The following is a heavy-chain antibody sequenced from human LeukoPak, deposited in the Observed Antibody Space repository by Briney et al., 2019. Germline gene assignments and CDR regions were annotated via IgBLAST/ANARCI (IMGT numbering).Heavy chain of an antibody. Sequence: SETLSLTCTVSGGSISSYYWGWIRQPAGKGLEWIGRIYTSGSTNYNPSLKSRVTISVDTSKNQFSLKLSSVTAADTAVYYCARVDYYGSGSYYSNWFDPWGQGTLVTVSS. CDR3: ARVDYYGSGSYYSNWFDP. J-gene: IGHJ5*02. V-gene: IGHV4-4*07. D-gene: IGHD3-10*01. CDR1: GGSISSYY. CDR2: IYTSGST.